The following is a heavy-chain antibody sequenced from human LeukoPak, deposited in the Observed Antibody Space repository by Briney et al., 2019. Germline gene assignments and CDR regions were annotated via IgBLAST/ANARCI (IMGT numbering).Heavy chain of an antibody. CDR3: ATSTIFGVSAFDY. V-gene: IGHV1-8*01. CDR1: GYTFTSYD. D-gene: IGHD3-3*01. CDR2: MNPNSGNT. J-gene: IGHJ4*02. Sequence: SVKVSCKASGYTFTSYDINWVRQATGQGLEWMGWMNPNSGNTGYAQKFQGRVTMTRNTSISTAYMELSSLRSEDTAVYYCATSTIFGVSAFDYWGQGTLVTVSS.